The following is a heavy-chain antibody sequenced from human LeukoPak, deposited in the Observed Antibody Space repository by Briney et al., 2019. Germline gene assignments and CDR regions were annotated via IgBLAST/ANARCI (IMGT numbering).Heavy chain of an antibody. V-gene: IGHV1-46*01. D-gene: IGHD4-23*01. CDR3: ARDNSVEDTAWWFDP. J-gene: IGHJ5*02. CDR2: INPSGGST. CDR1: GYTFTGYY. Sequence: ASVKVSCKASGYTFTGYYMHWVRQAPGQGLEWMGIINPSGGSTSYAQKFQGRVTMTRDMSTSTDYMELSSLRSEDTAVYYCARDNSVEDTAWWFDPWGQGTLVTVSS.